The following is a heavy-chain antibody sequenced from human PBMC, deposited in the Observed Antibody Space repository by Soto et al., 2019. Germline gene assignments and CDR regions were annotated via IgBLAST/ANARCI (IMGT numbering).Heavy chain of an antibody. CDR1: GGTFSSYA. Sequence: SVKVSCKASGGTFSSYAISWVRQGPGQGLEWMGGIIPIFGTANYAQKFQGRVTITADESTSTAYMELSSLRSEDTAVYYCARGWSCSSTSCPLYYYYYGMDVWGQGTTVTVSS. CDR2: IIPIFGTA. D-gene: IGHD2-2*01. V-gene: IGHV1-69*13. J-gene: IGHJ6*02. CDR3: ARGWSCSSTSCPLYYYYYGMDV.